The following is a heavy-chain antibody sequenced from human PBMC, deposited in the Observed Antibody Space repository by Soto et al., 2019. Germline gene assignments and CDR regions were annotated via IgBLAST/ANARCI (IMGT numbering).Heavy chain of an antibody. CDR3: ARDPKTIGKRANWFDP. CDR2: IIPIFGTA. V-gene: IGHV1-69*13. CDR1: GGTFSSYA. J-gene: IGHJ5*02. D-gene: IGHD1-26*01. Sequence: SVKVSCKASGGTFSSYAISWVRQAPGQGLEWMGGIIPIFGTANYAQKFQGRVTITADESTSTAYMELSSLRSEDTAVYYCARDPKTIGKRANWFDPWGQGTLVTVSS.